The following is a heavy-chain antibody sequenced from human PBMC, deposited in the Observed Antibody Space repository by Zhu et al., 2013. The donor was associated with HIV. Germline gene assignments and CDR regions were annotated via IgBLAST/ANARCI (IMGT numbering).Heavy chain of an antibody. CDR2: MNPKSGNT. V-gene: IGHV1-8*01. CDR3: ARVLRDSSWHNWFDP. D-gene: IGHD2-21*02. Sequence: QGQLVQSAAAVEEPGATLRVSCRASGDTLRDSDVHWVRQAPGQGLEWMGWMNPKSGNTGYAQKFQGRVTMSRNNSITTAYMELRNLRSEDTAVYYCARVLRDSSWHNWFDPWGQGTLVTVSS. J-gene: IGHJ5*02. CDR1: GDTLRDSD.